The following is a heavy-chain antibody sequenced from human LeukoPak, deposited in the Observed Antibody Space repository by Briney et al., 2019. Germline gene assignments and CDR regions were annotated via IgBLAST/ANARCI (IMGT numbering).Heavy chain of an antibody. Sequence: GGSLRLSCAASGFTFRTSWMHWLRQAPGKGLVWVSRIDDDGSTTTYADSVKGRFTISRDNAKSTLYLQMNSLRAEDTAVYYCARRPSIAAAGRVFDYWGQGTLVTVSS. D-gene: IGHD6-13*01. CDR2: IDDDGSTT. CDR1: GFTFRTSW. V-gene: IGHV3-74*01. J-gene: IGHJ4*02. CDR3: ARRPSIAAAGRVFDY.